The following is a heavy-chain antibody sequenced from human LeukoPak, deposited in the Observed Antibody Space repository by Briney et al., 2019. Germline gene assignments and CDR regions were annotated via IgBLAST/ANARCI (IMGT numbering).Heavy chain of an antibody. Sequence: SEALSLTYSVSGDSLSSGSHYCSWLRQLPGKGLESIGFLSYSGYTSYNPSLKSRVSISVDTSKNQFSLKFASVTAADTAVYYCSRGGDRAGGFYFDYWGRGTLVTVSS. CDR2: LSYSGYT. D-gene: IGHD3-16*01. V-gene: IGHV4-31*03. J-gene: IGHJ4*02. CDR3: SRGGDRAGGFYFDY. CDR1: GDSLSSGSHY.